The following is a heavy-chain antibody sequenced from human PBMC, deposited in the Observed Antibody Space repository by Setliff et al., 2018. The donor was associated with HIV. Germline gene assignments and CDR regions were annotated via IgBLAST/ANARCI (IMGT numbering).Heavy chain of an antibody. J-gene: IGHJ6*03. V-gene: IGHV4-59*01. Sequence: PSETLSLTCTVSGGSISTYSWSWIRQPPGKGLEWIGYIHYSGNTKYNPSLKSRVAISLDTSKKQFSLKLSSVTAADTSVYYCARVSRLGDSYGYHYYYMDVWGKGTTVTVSS. D-gene: IGHD3-10*01. CDR3: ARVSRLGDSYGYHYYYMDV. CDR2: IHYSGNT. CDR1: GGSISTYS.